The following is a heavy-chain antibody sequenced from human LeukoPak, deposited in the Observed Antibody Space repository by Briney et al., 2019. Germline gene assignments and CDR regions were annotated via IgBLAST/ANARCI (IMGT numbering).Heavy chain of an antibody. D-gene: IGHD2-15*01. CDR2: ITASGDST. CDR3: ALNRGAHLRPHVDD. CDR1: GFPFSSYP. V-gene: IGHV3-23*01. Sequence: PGGALRLSRAGSGFPFSSYPISWVRQPPGKGLEWVSAITASGDSTYSADPVKGRFTISRDNSRNALFLEMSSLRAEDAAGYYCALNRGAHLRPHVDDWGPGTLVSVSS. J-gene: IGHJ4*02.